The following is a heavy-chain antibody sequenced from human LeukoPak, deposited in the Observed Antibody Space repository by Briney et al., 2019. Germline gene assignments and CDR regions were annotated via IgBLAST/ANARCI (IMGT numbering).Heavy chain of an antibody. D-gene: IGHD3-22*01. V-gene: IGHV1-46*02. Sequence: ASVKVSCKTSGYNFNTYYVHWVRQTPGGLEWMGQINPTGGSTFYAQRFQGRVTMTADMSTSTVYMELSSLRSEDTAVYFCVRCVRASSYDSSGHFSPWGQGTLVTVSS. CDR2: INPTGGST. CDR3: VRCVRASSYDSSGHFSP. J-gene: IGHJ4*02. CDR1: GYNFNTYY.